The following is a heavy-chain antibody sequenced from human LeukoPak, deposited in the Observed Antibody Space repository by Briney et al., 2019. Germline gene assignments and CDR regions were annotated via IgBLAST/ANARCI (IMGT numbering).Heavy chain of an antibody. CDR2: INSDGSST. V-gene: IGHV3-74*01. J-gene: IGHJ4*02. CDR3: ARDRDGEYSYGYSDY. Sequence: PGGSLRLSCAAFGFTFSSYWMHWVRQAPGKGLVWVSRINSDGSSTSYADSVKGRFTISRDNAKNTLYLQMNSLRAEDTAVYYCARDRDGEYSYGYSDYWGQGTLVTVSS. D-gene: IGHD5-18*01. CDR1: GFTFSSYW.